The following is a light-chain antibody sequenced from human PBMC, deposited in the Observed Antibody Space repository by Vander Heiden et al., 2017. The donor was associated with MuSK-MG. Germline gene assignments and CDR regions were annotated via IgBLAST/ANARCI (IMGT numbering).Light chain of an antibody. CDR1: TGAVTSGHY. Sequence: QAVVTQEPSLTVSPGGTVTLTCGSSTGAVTSGHYPYWFQQKPGQAPRTLIYETSNKHSWTPARFSGSLLGGKAALTLSGAQPEDEAEYYGLLYSSGARHWVFGGGTKLTVL. CDR2: ETS. CDR3: LLYSSGARHWV. J-gene: IGLJ3*02. V-gene: IGLV7-46*01.